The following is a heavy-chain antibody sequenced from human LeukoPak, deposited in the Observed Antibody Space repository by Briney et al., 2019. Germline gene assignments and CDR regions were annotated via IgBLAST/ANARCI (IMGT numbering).Heavy chain of an antibody. D-gene: IGHD3-22*01. V-gene: IGHV4-59*08. J-gene: IGHJ4*02. Sequence: SETLSLTCTVSGGSFSGYYWSWFRQPPGKGLEWIGYIYYSGSTNYNPSLKSRVTISINTSKNQFSLNLTSVTAADTAVYYCARGMYYYDGSGDYWGQGTLVTVSS. CDR2: IYYSGST. CDR3: ARGMYYYDGSGDY. CDR1: GGSFSGYY.